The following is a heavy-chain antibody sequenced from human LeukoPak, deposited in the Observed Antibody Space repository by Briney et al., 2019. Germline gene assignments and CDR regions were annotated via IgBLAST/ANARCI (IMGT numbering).Heavy chain of an antibody. V-gene: IGHV1-8*02. J-gene: IGHJ4*02. D-gene: IGHD1-26*01. CDR1: GYTFTSYD. CDR2: MNPNSGNT. CDR3: AREIVGATQVDY. Sequence: GASVKVSCRASGYTFTSYDINWVRQATGQGLEWMGWMNPNSGNTGYAQKFQGRVTMTRDTSISTAYMELSRLRSDDTAVYYCAREIVGATQVDYWGQGTLVTVSS.